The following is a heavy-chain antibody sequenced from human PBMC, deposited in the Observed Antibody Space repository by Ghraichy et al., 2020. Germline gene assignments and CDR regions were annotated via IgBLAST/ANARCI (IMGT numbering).Heavy chain of an antibody. Sequence: SETLSLTCTVSGGSISSYYWSWIRQPPGKGLEWIGYIYYSGSTNYNPSLKSRVTISVDTSKNQFSLKLSSVTAANMAVYYCAMTYDSSGYYDYWGQGTLVTVSS. J-gene: IGHJ4*02. CDR1: GGSISSYY. CDR3: AMTYDSSGYYDY. D-gene: IGHD3-22*01. CDR2: IYYSGST. V-gene: IGHV4-59*01.